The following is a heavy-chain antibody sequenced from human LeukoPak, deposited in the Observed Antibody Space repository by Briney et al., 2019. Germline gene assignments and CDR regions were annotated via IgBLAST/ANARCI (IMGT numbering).Heavy chain of an antibody. CDR1: GFSFTDAW. V-gene: IGHV3-15*01. J-gene: IGHJ4*02. Sequence: GGTLRLSCAASGFSFTDAWMSWVRQAPGKGLEWVGHLKNKAAGGTTDYAAPVKARSTISGDDSKNTPYLQMNSLKTEDTAVYYCTTGNYWGQGTLVTVSS. CDR3: TTGNY. CDR2: LKNKAAGGTT.